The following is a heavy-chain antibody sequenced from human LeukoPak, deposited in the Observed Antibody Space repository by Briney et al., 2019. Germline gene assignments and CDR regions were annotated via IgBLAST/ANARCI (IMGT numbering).Heavy chain of an antibody. Sequence: SQTLSLTCTVSGGSISSGDYYWSWIRQPPGKGLEWIGYIYYSGSTYYNPSLKSRVTISIDTSKNQFSLKLSSVTAADTAVYYCARDSARYSSGWPDAFDIWGQGTMVTVSS. D-gene: IGHD6-19*01. CDR2: IYYSGST. CDR1: GGSISSGDYY. J-gene: IGHJ3*02. V-gene: IGHV4-30-4*08. CDR3: ARDSARYSSGWPDAFDI.